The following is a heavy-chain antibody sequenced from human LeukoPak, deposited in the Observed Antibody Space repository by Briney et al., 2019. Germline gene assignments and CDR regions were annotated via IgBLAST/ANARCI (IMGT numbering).Heavy chain of an antibody. J-gene: IGHJ4*02. V-gene: IGHV3-9*01. CDR3: AKAEGFFGGYYDH. CDR2: ISWNSGNI. Sequence: GGSLRLPCAASGFSFDDYAIHWVRQAPGKGLEWVSGISWNSGNIDYADSVKGRFTISRDNAKNSLYLQMNSLRTEDTAFYYCAKAEGFFGGYYDHWGQGTLVTVSS. D-gene: IGHD4-23*01. CDR1: GFSFDDYA.